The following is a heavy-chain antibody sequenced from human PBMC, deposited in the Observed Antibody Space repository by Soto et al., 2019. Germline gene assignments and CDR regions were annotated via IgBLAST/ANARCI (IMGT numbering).Heavy chain of an antibody. CDR2: LNHSGST. V-gene: IGHV4-34*01. D-gene: IGHD6-13*01. CDR1: GGSFSGYY. Sequence: SETRSLTCAVYGGSFSGYYWSWIRQPTGRGLGWIGELNHSGSTNYNPSLKSRVTISVDTSKNQFSLKLSSVTAADTAVYYCARPAIAAVVSAFDYWGQGTLVP. J-gene: IGHJ4*02. CDR3: ARPAIAAVVSAFDY.